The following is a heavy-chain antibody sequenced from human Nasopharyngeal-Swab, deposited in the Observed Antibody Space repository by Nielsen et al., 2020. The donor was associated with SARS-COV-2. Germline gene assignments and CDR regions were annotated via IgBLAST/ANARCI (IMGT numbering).Heavy chain of an antibody. J-gene: IGHJ4*02. Sequence: WIRQPPGKGLEWVSGISGSGGNTYYADSVKGRFTISRDNSMETLYLQMNSLRVEDTAVYYCAKGVGYGDTGCFDEWGQGTLVTVSS. CDR2: ISGSGGNT. D-gene: IGHD4-17*01. V-gene: IGHV3-23*01. CDR3: AKGVGYGDTGCFDE.